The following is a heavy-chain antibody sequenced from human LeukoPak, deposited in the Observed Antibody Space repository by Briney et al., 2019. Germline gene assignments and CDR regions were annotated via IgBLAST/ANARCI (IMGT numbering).Heavy chain of an antibody. CDR2: ISYDGSNK. D-gene: IGHD2-2*01. CDR1: GFTFSSYA. CDR3: ARGGLDIVVVPAAFYYYYYGMDA. Sequence: GGSLRLSCAASGFTFSSYAMHWVRQAPGKGLEWVAVISYDGSNKYYADSVKGRFTISRDNSKNTLYLQMNSLRAEDTAVYYCARGGLDIVVVPAAFYYYYYGMDAWGQGTLVTVSS. V-gene: IGHV3-30-3*01. J-gene: IGHJ6*02.